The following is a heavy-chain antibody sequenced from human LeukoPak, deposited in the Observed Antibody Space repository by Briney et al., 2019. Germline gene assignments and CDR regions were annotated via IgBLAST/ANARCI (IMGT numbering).Heavy chain of an antibody. V-gene: IGHV3-15*07. J-gene: IGHJ4*02. D-gene: IGHD3-10*01. CDR1: GFTFSAAW. CDR2: IKSKTDGGTT. CDR3: ARDRGPRTGFMVREAYDY. Sequence: PGGSLRLSCAASGFTFSAAWMNWVRQAPGKGLEWVGRIKSKTDGGTTDYAAPVKGRFTISRDDSKNTLYLQMNSLKSEDTAVYYCARDRGPRTGFMVREAYDYWGQGTLVTVSS.